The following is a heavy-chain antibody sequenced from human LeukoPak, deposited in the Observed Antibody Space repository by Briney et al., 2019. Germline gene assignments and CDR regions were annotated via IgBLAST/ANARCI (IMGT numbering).Heavy chain of an antibody. J-gene: IGHJ4*02. CDR1: GGSISSNSNN. V-gene: IGHV4-39*01. Sequence: PSETLSLTCTVSGGSISSNSNNWAWIRQPPGRGLEWIGSISYGGSTYYSPSLESRVTISVDTSKNQFSLRLSSVTAADTAVYYCARQALWFFDHWGQGTLVTVSS. CDR3: ARQALWFFDH. CDR2: ISYGGST. D-gene: IGHD2-21*01.